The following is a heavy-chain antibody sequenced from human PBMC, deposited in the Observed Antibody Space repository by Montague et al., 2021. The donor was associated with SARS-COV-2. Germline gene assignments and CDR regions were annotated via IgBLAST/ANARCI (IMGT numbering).Heavy chain of an antibody. J-gene: IGHJ2*01. CDR3: AGDRGWGSRGAGYIDL. Sequence: TLSLTCTVSGGSITSGGYYWTWLRPHPGKGLVWIGYIYHTGSTYSSPSLQSRLRTSVDTSKNAFSLTLTSVTAAATAIYYWAGDRGWGSRGAGYIDLWGRGTLVTVSS. CDR1: GGSITSGGYY. CDR2: IYHTGST. D-gene: IGHD2-21*01. V-gene: IGHV4-31*03.